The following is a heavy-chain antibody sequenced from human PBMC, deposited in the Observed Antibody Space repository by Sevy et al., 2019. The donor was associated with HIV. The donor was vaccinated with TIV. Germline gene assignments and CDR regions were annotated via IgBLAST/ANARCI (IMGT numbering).Heavy chain of an antibody. D-gene: IGHD3-22*01. CDR1: GFTFSDYY. Sequence: WGSLRLSCAASGFTFSDYYMSWIRQAPGKGLERVSYISSSGSTIYYADSVKGRFTISRDNAKNSLYLQMNSLRADDTAVYCCARDGGPTHYYDSSRYSDAFDIWGQGTMVAVSS. V-gene: IGHV3-11*01. CDR2: ISSSGSTI. CDR3: ARDGGPTHYYDSSRYSDAFDI. J-gene: IGHJ3*02.